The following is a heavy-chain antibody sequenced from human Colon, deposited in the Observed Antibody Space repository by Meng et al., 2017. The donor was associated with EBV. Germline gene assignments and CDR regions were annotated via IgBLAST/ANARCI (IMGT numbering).Heavy chain of an antibody. D-gene: IGHD1-1*01. CDR3: ARGKTGTNI. J-gene: IGHJ4*02. Sequence: QVQLVESGXGVVQPXRSLRLSCAASGFTFSSYAMHWVRQAPGKGLEWVAVISYDGSNKYYADSVKGRFTISRDNSKNTLYLQMNSLRAEDTAVYYCARGKTGTNIWGQGTLVTVSS. CDR2: ISYDGSNK. CDR1: GFTFSSYA. V-gene: IGHV3-30-3*01.